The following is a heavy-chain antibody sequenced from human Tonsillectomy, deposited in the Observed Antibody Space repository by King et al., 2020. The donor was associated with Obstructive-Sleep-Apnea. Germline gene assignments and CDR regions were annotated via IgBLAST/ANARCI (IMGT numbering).Heavy chain of an antibody. CDR3: ARDRDYYASGSYADY. CDR1: GYTFTSYG. Sequence: QLVQSGAEVKKPGASVKVSCKASGYTFTSYGISWVRQAPGQGLEWMGWITAYNGNTNYAQKLQGRVTMTTDTSTTTAYMELRSLRSDDTAVYYCARDRDYYASGSYADYWGQGTLVTVSS. CDR2: ITAYNGNT. D-gene: IGHD3-10*01. V-gene: IGHV1-18*01. J-gene: IGHJ4*02.